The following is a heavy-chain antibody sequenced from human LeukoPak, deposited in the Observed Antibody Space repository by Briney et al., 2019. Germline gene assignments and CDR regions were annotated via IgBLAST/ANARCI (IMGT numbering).Heavy chain of an antibody. V-gene: IGHV3-23*01. CDR1: VFIFSVFD. J-gene: IGHJ6*01. CDR2: ISGSGDNT. CDR3: AKMKGHPLPKYYMDV. D-gene: IGHD1-26*01. Sequence: GRSQRLSCAASVFIFSVFDMSCVRRTSGKGLECVSGISGSGDNTLYADSVKGRFTISRDNSKNTLYLEMNSLRAEDTAMYYCAKMKGHPLPKYYMDVWGQGTTVTVSS.